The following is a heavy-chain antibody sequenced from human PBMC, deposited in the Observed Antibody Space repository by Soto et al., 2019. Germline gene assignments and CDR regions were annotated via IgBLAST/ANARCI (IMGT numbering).Heavy chain of an antibody. CDR2: ISYDGSNK. CDR3: ARDLSGATIENWFDP. V-gene: IGHV3-30-3*01. CDR1: GFTFSSYA. J-gene: IGHJ5*02. Sequence: GGSLRLSCAASGFTFSSYAMHWVRQAPGKGLEWVAVISYDGSNKYYADSVKGRFTISRDNSKNTLYLQMNSLRAEDTAVYYCARDLSGATIENWFDPWGQGTLVTVSS. D-gene: IGHD1-26*01.